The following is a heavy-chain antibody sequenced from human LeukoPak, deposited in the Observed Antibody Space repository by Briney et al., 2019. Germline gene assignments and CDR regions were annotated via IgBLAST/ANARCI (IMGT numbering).Heavy chain of an antibody. CDR2: IYSSGST. Sequence: KTSETLSLTCTVSGGSISSYYWSWIRQPAGEGLEWIGRIYSSGSTNYNPSLKSRVTMSIDTSKNQFSLNLRSVTDADTAVYYCATRAQRTLGAFDIWGQGTMVTVSS. V-gene: IGHV4-4*07. CDR3: ATRAQRTLGAFDI. CDR1: GGSISSYY. J-gene: IGHJ3*02.